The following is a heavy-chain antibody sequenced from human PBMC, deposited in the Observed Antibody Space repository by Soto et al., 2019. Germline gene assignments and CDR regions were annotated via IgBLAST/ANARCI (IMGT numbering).Heavy chain of an antibody. Sequence: PGGSLRLSCAASGFTFSSYGMHWVRQAPGKGLEWVAVIWYDGSNKYYADSVKGRFTISRDNSKNTLYLQMNSLRAEDTAVYYCARSGYPKFLEWLPNDYWCQGTLVTVSS. J-gene: IGHJ4*02. D-gene: IGHD3-3*01. V-gene: IGHV3-33*01. CDR2: IWYDGSNK. CDR1: GFTFSSYG. CDR3: ARSGYPKFLEWLPNDY.